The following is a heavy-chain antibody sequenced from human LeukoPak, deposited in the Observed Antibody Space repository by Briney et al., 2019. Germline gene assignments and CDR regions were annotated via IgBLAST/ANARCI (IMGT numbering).Heavy chain of an antibody. CDR3: AREIHDNWFDP. Sequence: GASVKVSSKASGYTSTSYGISWVRQAPGQGLEWMGWISAYNGNTNYAQKLQGRVTMTTDTSTSTAYMELRSLRSDDTAVYYCAREIHDNWFDPWGQGTLVTVSS. CDR1: GYTSTSYG. D-gene: IGHD5-18*01. V-gene: IGHV1-18*01. CDR2: ISAYNGNT. J-gene: IGHJ5*02.